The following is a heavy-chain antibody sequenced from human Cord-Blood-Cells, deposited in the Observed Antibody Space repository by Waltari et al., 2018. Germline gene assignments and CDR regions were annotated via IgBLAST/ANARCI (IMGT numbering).Heavy chain of an antibody. D-gene: IGHD5-12*01. V-gene: IGHV3-48*02. CDR3: ARDLGYGPPPDY. Sequence: VQLVESGGGLVQPGGSLRLSCAASGFPFSSHGLIWVAQAPRKGLEWVSYISSSSSTIYYADSVKGRFTISRDNAKNSLYLQMNSLRDEDTAVYYCARDLGYGPPPDYWGQGTLVTVSS. CDR2: ISSSSSTI. J-gene: IGHJ4*02. CDR1: GFPFSSHG.